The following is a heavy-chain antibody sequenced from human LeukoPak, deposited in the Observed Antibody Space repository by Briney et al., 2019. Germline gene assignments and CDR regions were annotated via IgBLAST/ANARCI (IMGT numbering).Heavy chain of an antibody. V-gene: IGHV5-51*01. D-gene: IGHD3-3*01. CDR2: IYPGDSDT. Sequence: GESLKISFKGSGYSFTSYWIGWVRPMPGKGLEWMGIIYPGDSDTRYSPSFQGQVTISADKSISTAYLQWSSLKASDTAMYYCARHGTIFGAGTSDAFDIWGQGTMVTVSS. CDR1: GYSFTSYW. CDR3: ARHGTIFGAGTSDAFDI. J-gene: IGHJ3*02.